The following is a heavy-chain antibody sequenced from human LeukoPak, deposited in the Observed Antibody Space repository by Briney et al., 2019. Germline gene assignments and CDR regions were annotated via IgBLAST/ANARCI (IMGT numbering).Heavy chain of an antibody. CDR1: GFTFSNYA. CDR2: ISGSGDTT. Sequence: GGSLRLSCAASGFTFSNYAMSWVRQAPGNGPEWVSGISGSGDTTYYANSVKGRFTISRDNSKNTLYLQMNSLGAEDTAVYYCAKNRSDNNSWYCMDVWGQGTTVTVSS. D-gene: IGHD1-14*01. V-gene: IGHV3-23*01. J-gene: IGHJ6*02. CDR3: AKNRSDNNSWYCMDV.